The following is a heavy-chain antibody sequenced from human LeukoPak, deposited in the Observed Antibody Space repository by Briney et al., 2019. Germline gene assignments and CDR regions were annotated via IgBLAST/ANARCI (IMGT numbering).Heavy chain of an antibody. Sequence: GGSLRLSCAASGFTFSSYSMNWVRQAPGKGLEWVSYISSSSSTIYYADSVMGRFTISRDTSKNTLYLQMHGLRAEDTAVYYCVRSTSGSGLYDYWGQGTLVTVSS. D-gene: IGHD5-12*01. V-gene: IGHV3-48*01. CDR1: GFTFSSYS. CDR2: ISSSSSTI. J-gene: IGHJ4*02. CDR3: VRSTSGSGLYDY.